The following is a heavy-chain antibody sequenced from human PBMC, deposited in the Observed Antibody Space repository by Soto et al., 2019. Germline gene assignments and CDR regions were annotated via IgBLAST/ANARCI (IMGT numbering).Heavy chain of an antibody. CDR1: GFTFNSYT. J-gene: IGHJ6*02. Sequence: GVLIISCAASGFTFNSYTINWVLQAPGKRLEWLSSSSSSGYIFSTDSVRGRFTISRDNAKNSVYLQINSLRAEDTAVYFCARDCSGGSCYPGMDVWGQGTTVTVSS. D-gene: IGHD2-15*01. CDR2: SSSSGYI. V-gene: IGHV3-21*01. CDR3: ARDCSGGSCYPGMDV.